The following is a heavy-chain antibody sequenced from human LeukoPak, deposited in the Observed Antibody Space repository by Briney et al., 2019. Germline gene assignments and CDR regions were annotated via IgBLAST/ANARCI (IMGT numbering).Heavy chain of an antibody. CDR3: ARGYNWNPDAFDI. Sequence: SETLSLTRTVSGGPISSYYWSWIRQPPGKGLEWIGYIYYSGSTNYNPSLKSRVTISVDTSKNQFSLKLSSVTAADTAVYYCARGYNWNPDAFDIWGQGTMVTVSS. CDR2: IYYSGST. CDR1: GGPISSYY. D-gene: IGHD1-20*01. V-gene: IGHV4-59*01. J-gene: IGHJ3*02.